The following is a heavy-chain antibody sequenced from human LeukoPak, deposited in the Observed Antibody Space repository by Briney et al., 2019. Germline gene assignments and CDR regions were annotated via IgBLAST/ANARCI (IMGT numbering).Heavy chain of an antibody. D-gene: IGHD6-19*01. J-gene: IGHJ4*02. CDR1: GTTFTSYF. V-gene: IGHV1-46*01. Sequence: GASVKVPCKASGTTFTSYFIHWVRQALDQGLDWMGIINPSGGSTSYAQKFQGRVTMTRDTSTTTLYMELSSLRSEDTAVYYCARGRPGSGWSFDYWGQGTLVTVSS. CDR3: ARGRPGSGWSFDY. CDR2: INPSGGST.